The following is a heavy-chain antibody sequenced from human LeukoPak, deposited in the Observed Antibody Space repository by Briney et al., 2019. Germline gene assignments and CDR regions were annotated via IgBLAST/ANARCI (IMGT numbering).Heavy chain of an antibody. J-gene: IGHJ4*02. Sequence: GGSLRLSCAASGFHVINWVRQAPGKGLEWVSVISSSGGTTSYADSVKGRFIISRDNSKNTLYLQMNSLRAEDTAVYYCARRSPIAGAGPRRLEDWGQGTLVTVSS. CDR2: ISSSGGTT. CDR3: ARRSPIAGAGPRRLED. V-gene: IGHV3-23*01. D-gene: IGHD6-13*01. CDR1: GFHV.